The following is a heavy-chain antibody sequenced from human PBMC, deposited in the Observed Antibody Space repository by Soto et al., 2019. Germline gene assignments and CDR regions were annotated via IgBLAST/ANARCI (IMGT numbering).Heavy chain of an antibody. Sequence: GASVKVSCKASGGTFSSYAISWVRQAPGQGLEWMGGIIPIFGTANYAQKFQARVTITADESTSTAYMELSSLRSEDTAVYYCARRGRGSGSYYSALPYYYYGMDVWGQGTTVTVSS. CDR1: GGTFSSYA. CDR2: IIPIFGTA. D-gene: IGHD3-10*01. CDR3: ARRGRGSGSYYSALPYYYYGMDV. V-gene: IGHV1-69*13. J-gene: IGHJ6*02.